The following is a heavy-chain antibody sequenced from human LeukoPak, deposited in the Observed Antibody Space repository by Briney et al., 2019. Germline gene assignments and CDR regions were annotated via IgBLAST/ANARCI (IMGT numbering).Heavy chain of an antibody. D-gene: IGHD3-22*01. V-gene: IGHV1-2*02. Sequence: ASVKVSCKASGYTFTGYYMHWVRQAPGQGLEWMGWINPNSGGTNYAQKFQGRVTMTRDTSISTAYMELCRLRSDDTAVYYCARARYYYDSSGSPNDYWGQGTLVTVSS. CDR2: INPNSGGT. CDR3: ARARYYYDSSGSPNDY. J-gene: IGHJ4*02. CDR1: GYTFTGYY.